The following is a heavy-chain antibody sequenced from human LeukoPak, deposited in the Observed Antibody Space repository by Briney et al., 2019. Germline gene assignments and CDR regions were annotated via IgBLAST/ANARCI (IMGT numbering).Heavy chain of an antibody. Sequence: ASVKVSCKASGYSFTDYYMHWVRQAPGQGLEWMGWVNPNSGGTTYAQKFQGRVTMTRDTSISTAYMELSRLTADDTAVYYCARDQRGYSYGYGFDPWGQGTLVTVSS. D-gene: IGHD5-18*01. J-gene: IGHJ5*02. CDR1: GYSFTDYY. CDR3: ARDQRGYSYGYGFDP. CDR2: VNPNSGGT. V-gene: IGHV1-2*02.